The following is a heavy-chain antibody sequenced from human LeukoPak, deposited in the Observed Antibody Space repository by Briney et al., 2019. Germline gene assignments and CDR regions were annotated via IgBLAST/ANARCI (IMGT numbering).Heavy chain of an antibody. CDR2: IRYDGSNK. J-gene: IGHJ4*02. D-gene: IGHD3-3*01. CDR1: GFTFSTYG. Sequence: GGSLRLSCAASGFTFSTYGMHWVRQAPGKGLEWVAFIRYDGSNKYYADSVKGRFTISRDNSKNTLYLQMNSLRAEDTAVYYCAKDLVKGVVMGFDYRGQGTLVTVSS. CDR3: AKDLVKGVVMGFDY. V-gene: IGHV3-30*02.